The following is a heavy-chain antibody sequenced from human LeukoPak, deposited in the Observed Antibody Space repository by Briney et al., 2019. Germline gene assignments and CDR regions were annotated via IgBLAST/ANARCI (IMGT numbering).Heavy chain of an antibody. CDR3: ARILVHAHGAHFDY. Sequence: GASLKISCRGSGYSFTSYWIGWVRQMPGKGLEWMGVIYPGDSDTSYSPSLQGQVTISADKSISTAYLQWSSLKASHTAMYYCARILVHAHGAHFDYWGQGTLVTVSS. J-gene: IGHJ4*02. CDR1: GYSFTSYW. D-gene: IGHD6-13*01. V-gene: IGHV5-51*01. CDR2: IYPGDSDT.